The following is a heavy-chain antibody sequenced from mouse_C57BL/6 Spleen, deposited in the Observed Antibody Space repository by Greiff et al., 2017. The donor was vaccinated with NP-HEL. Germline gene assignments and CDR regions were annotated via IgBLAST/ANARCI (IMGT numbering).Heavy chain of an antibody. D-gene: IGHD1-1*01. CDR3: ARAYGSSYGPFDV. Sequence: VQLQQSGPVLVKPGPSVKISCKASGFTFTDYYMHWVKQSHGKSLEWIGLVYPYNGGTSYNQKFKGKATLTVDTSSSPAYMELNSLTSEDSAVYYCARAYGSSYGPFDVWGTGTTVTVSS. CDR2: VYPYNGGT. V-gene: IGHV1-36*01. J-gene: IGHJ1*03. CDR1: GFTFTDYY.